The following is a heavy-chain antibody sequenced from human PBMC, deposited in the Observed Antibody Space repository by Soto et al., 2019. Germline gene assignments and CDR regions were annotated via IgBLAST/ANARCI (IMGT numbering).Heavy chain of an antibody. D-gene: IGHD2-21*01. CDR1: GYTFASYG. Sequence: QVQLVQSGAEVKKPGASVKVSCKASGYTFASYGISWVRQAPVQGLEWMGWISTYNGNTNDAQKLQGRVTMTTDTSTSTADMELRSMRSDDTAVYDCARRRHGDYSSDYWGQGPLVTVSS. CDR2: ISTYNGNT. CDR3: ARRRHGDYSSDY. J-gene: IGHJ4*02. V-gene: IGHV1-18*01.